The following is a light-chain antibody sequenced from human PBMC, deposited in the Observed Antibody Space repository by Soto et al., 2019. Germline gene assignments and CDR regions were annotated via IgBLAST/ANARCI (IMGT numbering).Light chain of an antibody. Sequence: DIQMTQSPYSLSASVGARVTITCQASHDISNYLNWYQQKPGKAPKLLIYDASNLETGVPSRFSGSGSGTDFTFTISSLQPEDIATYYCQQYDNLPLTFGGGNKVESK. CDR1: HDISNY. J-gene: IGKJ4*01. CDR2: DAS. CDR3: QQYDNLPLT. V-gene: IGKV1-33*01.